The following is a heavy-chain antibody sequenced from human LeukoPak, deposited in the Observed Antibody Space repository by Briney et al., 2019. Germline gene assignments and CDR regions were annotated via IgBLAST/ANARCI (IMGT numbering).Heavy chain of an antibody. V-gene: IGHV1-69*04. Sequence: SVKVSCKASGYTFTGYYMHWMRQAPGQGLEWMGRIIPILGIANYAQKFQGRVTITADKSTSTAYMELSSLRSEDTAVYYCAREDPWDVWGQGTTVTVSS. CDR1: GYTFTGYY. CDR3: AREDPWDV. J-gene: IGHJ6*02. CDR2: IIPILGIA.